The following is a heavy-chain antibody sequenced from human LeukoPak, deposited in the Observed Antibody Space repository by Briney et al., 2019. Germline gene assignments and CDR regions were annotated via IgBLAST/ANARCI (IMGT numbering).Heavy chain of an antibody. V-gene: IGHV3-23*01. J-gene: IGHJ4*02. CDR2: IFPSGGEI. CDR1: GFTFSTFA. CDR3: AKDQRFAISNYDY. Sequence: GGSLRLSCAASGFTFSTFAMIWVRQPPGKGLEWVSSIFPSGGEIHYADSVRGRFTISRDNSKSTLSLQMNSLRAEDTAVYYCAKDQRFAISNYDYWGQGTLVTVSS. D-gene: IGHD3-16*01.